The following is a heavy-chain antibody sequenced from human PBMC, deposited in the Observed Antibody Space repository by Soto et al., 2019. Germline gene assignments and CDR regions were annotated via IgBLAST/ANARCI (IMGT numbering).Heavy chain of an antibody. D-gene: IGHD2-21*01. V-gene: IGHV4-39*01. CDR3: QAEDGIRDL. Sequence: PGKGLEWIGSIHYIGSTYSNPSLKSRVSISVDTSKNQFSLKLSSVAAADTAVFFFQAEDGIRDL. CDR2: IHYIGST. J-gene: IGHJ2*01.